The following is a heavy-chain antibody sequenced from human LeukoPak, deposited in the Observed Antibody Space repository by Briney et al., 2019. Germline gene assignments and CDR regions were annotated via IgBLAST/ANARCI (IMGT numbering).Heavy chain of an antibody. CDR2: ISSSSSYI. D-gene: IGHD3-22*01. CDR3: ARSSYEDYYDSSGAFDY. CDR1: GFTFSSYS. V-gene: IGHV3-21*01. Sequence: PGGSLRLSCAASGFTFSSYSMNRVRQAPGKGLEWVSSISSSSSYIYYADSVKGRFTISRDNAKNSLYLQMNSLRAEDTAVYYCARSSYEDYYDSSGAFDYWGQGTLVTVSS. J-gene: IGHJ4*02.